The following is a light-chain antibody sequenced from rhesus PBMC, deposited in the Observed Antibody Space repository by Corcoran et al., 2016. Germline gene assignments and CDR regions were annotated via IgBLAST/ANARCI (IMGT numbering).Light chain of an antibody. Sequence: DIQMTQSPASLSASVGDRVTVTCRASQAISNYLSWYQQKPGKPPKSLIYAASSLDSGVPSRFSGGGSGTEFTLTLSSLQPEDFAAYFCQQYSIKPYSFGQGTKIESK. CDR2: AAS. CDR1: QAISNY. V-gene: IGKV1-36*01. CDR3: QQYSIKPYS. J-gene: IGKJ2*01.